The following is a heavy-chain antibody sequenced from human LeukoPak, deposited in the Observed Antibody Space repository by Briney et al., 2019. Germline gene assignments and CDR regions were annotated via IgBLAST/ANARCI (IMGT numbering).Heavy chain of an antibody. V-gene: IGHV4-59*01. CDR2: VYYSGST. J-gene: IGHJ4*02. Sequence: SETLSLTCTVSGGSTDHYFWNWIRRTPGKGLEWIGYVYYSGSTVYNPSLQSRVSISIDTSKKQISLKLSSVTAADTAVYYCARDRGTYTYGGFDYWGQGTLVSVSS. D-gene: IGHD3-16*01. CDR3: ARDRGTYTYGGFDY. CDR1: GGSTDHYF.